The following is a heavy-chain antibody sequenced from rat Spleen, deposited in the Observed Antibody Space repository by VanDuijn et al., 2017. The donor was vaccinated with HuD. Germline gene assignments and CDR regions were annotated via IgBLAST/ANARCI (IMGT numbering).Heavy chain of an antibody. CDR2: IKAKSNNYAT. CDR1: GFTFSTAW. CDR3: ARSVIRGTGDY. J-gene: IGHJ2*01. D-gene: IGHD4-4*01. Sequence: EVQVLESGGGLVQPGNSLKLSCATSGFTFSTAWMYWYRQFPEKRLEWVARIKAKSNNYATDYTESVKGRFTISRDDSKSSIYLQMNNLKEEDTAIYYCARSVIRGTGDYWGQGVMVTVSS. V-gene: IGHV6-6*01.